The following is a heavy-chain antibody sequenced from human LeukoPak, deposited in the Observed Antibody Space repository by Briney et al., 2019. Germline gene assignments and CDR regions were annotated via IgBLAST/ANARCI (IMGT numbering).Heavy chain of an antibody. CDR3: AKGSYYYDSSGYSNFGY. V-gene: IGHV3-23*01. CDR2: ITSSGGST. Sequence: GGTLRLSCAASGFTFSSYGMSWVRQAPGKGLEWVSAITSSGGSTYYADSVKGRFTISRDNSKNTLYLQMNSLRAEDTALYFCAKGSYYYDSSGYSNFGYWGQGTLVTVSS. J-gene: IGHJ4*02. D-gene: IGHD3-22*01. CDR1: GFTFSSYG.